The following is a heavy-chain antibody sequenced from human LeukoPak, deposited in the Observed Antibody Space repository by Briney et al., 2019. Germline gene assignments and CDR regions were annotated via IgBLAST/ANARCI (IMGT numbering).Heavy chain of an antibody. V-gene: IGHV1-18*04. D-gene: IGHD7-27*01. CDR2: FNTYNGNT. CDR1: GYTFTNYG. J-gene: IGHJ5*02. Sequence: ASVKVSCKASGYTFTNYGISWVRQAPGQGLEWMGWFNTYNGNTNYAQKFQGRVTMTTDTSTSTAYMELRSLRSDDTAVYYCAGNSPRDVAGRQFLPGVLSLLSQCDNCFDPWGQGTLVSVSS. CDR3: AGNSPRDVAGRQFLPGVLSLLSQCDNCFDP.